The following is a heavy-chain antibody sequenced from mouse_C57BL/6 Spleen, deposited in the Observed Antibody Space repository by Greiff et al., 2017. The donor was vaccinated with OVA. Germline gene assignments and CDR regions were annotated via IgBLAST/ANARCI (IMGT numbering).Heavy chain of an antibody. J-gene: IGHJ3*01. D-gene: IGHD3-2*02. CDR1: GYTFTSYW. Sequence: VQLQQPGTELVKPGASVKLSCKASGYTFTSYWMHWVKQRPGQGLEWLGNINPSNGGTNYNEKFKSKATLTVDKSSSTAYMQLSSLTSEDSAVYYCAIDSSGYRAGFAYWGQGTLVTVSA. CDR3: AIDSSGYRAGFAY. CDR2: INPSNGGT. V-gene: IGHV1-53*01.